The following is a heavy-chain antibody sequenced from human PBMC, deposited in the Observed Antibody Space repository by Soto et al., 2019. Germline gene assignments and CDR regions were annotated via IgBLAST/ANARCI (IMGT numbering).Heavy chain of an antibody. CDR2: IKQDGSEK. CDR3: ARDRYYDSSGYPENGMDV. J-gene: IGHJ6*02. CDR1: GFTFSSYW. Sequence: GGSLRLSCAASGFTFSSYWMSWVRQAPGKGLEWVANIKQDGSEKYYVDSVKGRFTISRDNAKNSLYLQMNSLRAEDTAVYYCARDRYYDSSGYPENGMDVWGQGTTVTVS. V-gene: IGHV3-7*01. D-gene: IGHD3-22*01.